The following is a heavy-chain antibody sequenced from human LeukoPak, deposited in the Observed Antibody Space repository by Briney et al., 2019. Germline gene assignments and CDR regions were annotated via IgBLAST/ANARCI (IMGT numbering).Heavy chain of an antibody. CDR2: IYYSGST. CDR1: GGSISSSSYY. CDR3: AKLSTDYYYYYGMDV. Sequence: PWETLSLTCTVSGGSISSSSYYWGWSRQPPGKGLEWIGSIYYSGSTYYNPSLKSRVTISVDTSENQFSLKLSSVTAADTAVYYCAKLSTDYYYYYGMDVWGQGTTVTVSS. J-gene: IGHJ6*02. V-gene: IGHV4-39*01. D-gene: IGHD5-18*01.